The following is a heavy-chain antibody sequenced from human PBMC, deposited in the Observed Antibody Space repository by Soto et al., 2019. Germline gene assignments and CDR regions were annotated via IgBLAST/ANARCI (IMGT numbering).Heavy chain of an antibody. J-gene: IGHJ4*02. V-gene: IGHV4-59*08. CDR1: GGSISSYY. D-gene: IGHD6-13*01. Sequence: KPSETLSLTCTVSGGSISSYYWSWIRQPPGKGLEWIGYIYYSGSTSCNPSLKSRVTISLDTSKNQFSLKLSSVTAADTAVYYCATMYSSSWYYFAYRAQGTLVTVSS. CDR3: ATMYSSSWYYFAY. CDR2: IYYSGST.